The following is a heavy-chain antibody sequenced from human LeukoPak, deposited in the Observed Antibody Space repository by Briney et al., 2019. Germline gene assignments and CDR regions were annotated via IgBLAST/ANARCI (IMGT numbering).Heavy chain of an antibody. CDR2: IYHSGST. CDR3: ARGGGIVGATVHPSEH. Sequence: SETLSLTCAVSGYSISSGYYWGWIRQPPGKRLEWIGSIYHSGSTYYNPSLKSRLSISVDTSKNHFSLKLSSVTAADTAVYYCARGGGIVGATVHPSEHWGQGTLVTVSS. D-gene: IGHD1-26*01. J-gene: IGHJ4*02. V-gene: IGHV4-38-2*01. CDR1: GYSISSGYY.